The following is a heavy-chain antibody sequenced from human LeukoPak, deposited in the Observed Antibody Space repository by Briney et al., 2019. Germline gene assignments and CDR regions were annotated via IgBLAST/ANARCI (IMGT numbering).Heavy chain of an antibody. D-gene: IGHD2-21*02. CDR2: IYHSGST. Sequence: PSGTLSLTCAVSGGSISSSNWWSWVRQPPGKGLEWIGEIYHSGSTNYNPSLKSRVTISVDTSKNQFSLKLSSVTAADTAVYYCARAPPLYAPIFVVVTADWYFDLWGRGTLVTVSS. CDR3: ARAPPLYAPIFVVVTADWYFDL. J-gene: IGHJ2*01. V-gene: IGHV4-4*02. CDR1: GGSISSSNW.